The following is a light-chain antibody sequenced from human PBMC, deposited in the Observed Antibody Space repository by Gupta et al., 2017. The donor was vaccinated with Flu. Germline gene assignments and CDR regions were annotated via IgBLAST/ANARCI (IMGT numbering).Light chain of an antibody. CDR1: QSVSSSY. CDR2: GAS. CDR3: QQYGSGS. J-gene: IGKJ2*03. V-gene: IGKV3-20*01. Sequence: DIVLTQSPGTLSLSPGERATRSCRASQSVSSSYLAWYQQKPGQAPRLLIYGASSRATGIPDRVSGSGSGTDFTLTSSRLEPEDFAVYYCQQYGSGSFGQGTKLEIK.